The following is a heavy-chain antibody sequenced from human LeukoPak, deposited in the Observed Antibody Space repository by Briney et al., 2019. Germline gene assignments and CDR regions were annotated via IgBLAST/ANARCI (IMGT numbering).Heavy chain of an antibody. Sequence: GGSLRLSCAASGFTFSSYSMNWVRQAPGKGLEWVSSISSSSSYIYYADSVKGRFTISRDNAKNSLYLQMNSLRAEDTAVYYCARDLPPTYYDFWSGYYPPYYFDYWGQGTLVTVSS. CDR3: ARDLPPTYYDFWSGYYPPYYFDY. J-gene: IGHJ4*02. CDR2: ISSSSSYI. V-gene: IGHV3-21*01. D-gene: IGHD3-3*01. CDR1: GFTFSSYS.